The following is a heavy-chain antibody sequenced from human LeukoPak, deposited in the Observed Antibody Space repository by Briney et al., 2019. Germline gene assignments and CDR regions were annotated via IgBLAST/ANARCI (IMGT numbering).Heavy chain of an antibody. CDR2: IRAGGDGT. D-gene: IGHD4-23*01. J-gene: IGHJ4*02. CDR1: GFSFSSFD. CDR3: AKPNSPTFDY. Sequence: GGSLRLSCAASGFSFSSFDMNWVRQAPGKGLEWVTSIRAGGDGTYYADSVKGRFSISRDNSKNTLYLQMNSLTAEDTAVYYCAKPNSPTFDYWGQGTLVTVSS. V-gene: IGHV3-23*01.